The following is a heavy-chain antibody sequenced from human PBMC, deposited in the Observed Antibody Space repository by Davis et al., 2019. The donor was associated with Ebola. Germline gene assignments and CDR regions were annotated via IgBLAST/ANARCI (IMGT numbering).Heavy chain of an antibody. CDR3: ARGVAVAGTLSRAFDI. J-gene: IGHJ3*02. CDR2: IYYSGST. V-gene: IGHV4-59*01. Sequence: SETLSLTCTVSGGSISSYYWSWIRQPPGKGLEWIGYIYYSGSTNYNPSLKSRVTISVDTSKNQFSLKLSSVTAADTAVYYCARGVAVAGTLSRAFDIWGQGTMVTVSS. CDR1: GGSISSYY. D-gene: IGHD6-19*01.